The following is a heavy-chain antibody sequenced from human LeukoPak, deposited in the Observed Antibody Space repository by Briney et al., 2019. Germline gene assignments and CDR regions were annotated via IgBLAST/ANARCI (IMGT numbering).Heavy chain of an antibody. Sequence: GSLRLSCAASGFTLSNSWIHWVRQAPGKGLVWVSRINSDGSTTTYADSVKGRFTISRDNAKNTLYLQMNSLRGEDTAFYYCARGGGAQAFDIWGQGTMVTVSS. CDR3: ARGGGAQAFDI. CDR1: GFTLSNSW. CDR2: INSDGSTT. D-gene: IGHD2-21*01. V-gene: IGHV3-74*01. J-gene: IGHJ3*02.